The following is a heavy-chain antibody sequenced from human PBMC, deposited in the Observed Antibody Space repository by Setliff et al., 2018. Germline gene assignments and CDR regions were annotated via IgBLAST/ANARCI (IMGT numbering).Heavy chain of an antibody. J-gene: IGHJ4*01. CDR3: AKSPHDFWSGRVFFDY. V-gene: IGHV3-23*01. CDR1: GFVVSNNE. CDR2: IIGSGIST. Sequence: GSLRLSCAASGFVVSNNEMSWVRQAPGKGLEWVSTIIGSGISTYYADSVQGRVTISRDNHKNTLHLQMNSLRVEDTAIYYCAKSPHDFWSGRVFFDYWGQGMLVTVSS. D-gene: IGHD3-3*01.